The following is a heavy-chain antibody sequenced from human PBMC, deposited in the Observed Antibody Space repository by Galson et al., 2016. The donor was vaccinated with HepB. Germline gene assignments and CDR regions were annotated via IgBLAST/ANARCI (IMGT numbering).Heavy chain of an antibody. J-gene: IGHJ4*02. V-gene: IGHV3-21*04. D-gene: IGHD2-15*01. Sequence: SLRLSCAASGFTFSSYTMSWVRQFPGKGLEWVSSISRIRTNIYYADSVKGRFTISRDNARNSLYLQMNSLRVEDTAVYYCAKCSGGSCFSSNYFDSWGQGILVTVSS. CDR3: AKCSGGSCFSSNYFDS. CDR1: GFTFSSYT. CDR2: ISRIRTNI.